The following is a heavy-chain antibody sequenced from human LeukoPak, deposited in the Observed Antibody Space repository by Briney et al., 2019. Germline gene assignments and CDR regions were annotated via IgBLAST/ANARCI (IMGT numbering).Heavy chain of an antibody. Sequence: GASVKVSCKASGYRFTSYYMHWVRQAPGQGLEWMGTINPSDGSTSYAQRFQGRVTLTRDTSTSTVYMELSSLRSEDTAVYYCARGGNYYYDSSGYNDAFDIWGQGTMVTVSS. J-gene: IGHJ3*02. CDR1: GYRFTSYY. D-gene: IGHD3-22*01. CDR2: INPSDGST. CDR3: ARGGNYYYDSSGYNDAFDI. V-gene: IGHV1-46*01.